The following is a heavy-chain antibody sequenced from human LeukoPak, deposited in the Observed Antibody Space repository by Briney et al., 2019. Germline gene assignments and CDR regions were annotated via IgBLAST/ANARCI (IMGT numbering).Heavy chain of an antibody. D-gene: IGHD2-21*01. V-gene: IGHV3-20*04. CDR1: GFTFDDYG. Sequence: GGSLRLSCAASGFTFDDYGMSWVRQAPGKGLEWVSGINWNGGSTYYADSVKGRFTISRDNSKNTLYLQMNSLRVEDTAVYYCARGTNGIYDFWGQGTLVTVSS. J-gene: IGHJ4*02. CDR3: ARGTNGIYDF. CDR2: INWNGGST.